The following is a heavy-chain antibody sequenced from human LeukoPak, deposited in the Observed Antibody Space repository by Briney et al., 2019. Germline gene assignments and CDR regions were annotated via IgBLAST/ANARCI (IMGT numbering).Heavy chain of an antibody. D-gene: IGHD5-12*01. CDR1: GFTFSSYS. CDR2: ISSSSSTI. J-gene: IGHJ6*03. Sequence: GGSLGLSCAASGFTFSSYSMNWVRQAPGKGLEWVSYISSSSSTIYYADSVKGRFTISRDNAKNSLYLQMNSLRAEDTAVYYCAREGRLRGYSGYDYYYYYMDVWGKGTTVTVSS. CDR3: AREGRLRGYSGYDYYYYYMDV. V-gene: IGHV3-48*01.